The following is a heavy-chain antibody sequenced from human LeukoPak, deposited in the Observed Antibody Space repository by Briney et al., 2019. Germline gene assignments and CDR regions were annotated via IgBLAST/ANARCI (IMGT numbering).Heavy chain of an antibody. V-gene: IGHV3-21*01. CDR1: GFTFDNYN. Sequence: GGSLRLSCAASGFTFDNYNMNWVCQAPGKGLEWVSSISSGTNYIFEADSVKGRFTVTKGTALNSLSLQMNSLRADDTAVYYCARSAGGNYFDYWDQGTLVTVSS. CDR2: ISSGTNYI. D-gene: IGHD2-8*02. CDR3: ARSAGGNYFDY. J-gene: IGHJ4*02.